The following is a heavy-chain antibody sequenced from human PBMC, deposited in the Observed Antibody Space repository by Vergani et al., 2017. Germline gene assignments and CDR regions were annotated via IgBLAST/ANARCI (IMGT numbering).Heavy chain of an antibody. Sequence: EVQLVESGGGLVKPGGSLRLSCAASGFTFSSYSMNWVRQAPGKGLEWVSSISSSSYIYYADSVKGRFTISRDNAKNSLYLQMNSLRAEDTAVYYCARSDYIAARSVYYYMDVWGKGTTVTVSS. V-gene: IGHV3-21*01. D-gene: IGHD6-6*01. J-gene: IGHJ6*03. CDR1: GFTFSSYS. CDR3: ARSDYIAARSVYYYMDV. CDR2: ISSSSYI.